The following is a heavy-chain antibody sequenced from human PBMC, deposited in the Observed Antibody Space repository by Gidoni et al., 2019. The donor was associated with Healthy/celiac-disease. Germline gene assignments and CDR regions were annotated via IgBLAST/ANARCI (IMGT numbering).Heavy chain of an antibody. CDR2: IYYSGST. J-gene: IGHJ5*02. CDR1: GGSISSGGYY. V-gene: IGHV4-31*03. Sequence: QVQLQESGPGLVKPSQTLSLTCTVSGGSISSGGYYWSWIRQHPGKGLEWIGYIYYSGSTYYNPSLKSRVTISVDTSKNQFSLKLSSVTAADTAVYYCARVSPGYCSSTSCSNNWFDPWGQGTLVTVSS. CDR3: ARVSPGYCSSTSCSNNWFDP. D-gene: IGHD2-2*01.